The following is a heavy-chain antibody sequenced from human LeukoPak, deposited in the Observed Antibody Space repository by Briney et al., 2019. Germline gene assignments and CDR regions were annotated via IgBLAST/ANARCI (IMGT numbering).Heavy chain of an antibody. V-gene: IGHV3-11*01. Sequence: GGSPRLSCAASGFSFKDYYFSWIRQAPGKGLEWVSFINVNGGAMYYADFVKGRFTISRDNAKSSLYLEMNSLRVEDTAVYYCARGPRILAAGSYYFDYWGQGSLVIVSS. CDR2: INVNGGAM. D-gene: IGHD6-13*01. CDR1: GFSFKDYY. CDR3: ARGPRILAAGSYYFDY. J-gene: IGHJ4*02.